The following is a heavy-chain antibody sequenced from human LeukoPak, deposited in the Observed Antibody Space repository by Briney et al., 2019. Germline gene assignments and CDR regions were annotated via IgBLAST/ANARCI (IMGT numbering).Heavy chain of an antibody. Sequence: PGGSLRLSCAACGFTFSRCAMSWVREAPGKGLEWVSAISGSGGSTYYADSVKGRFTISRDNSKNTLYLQMNSLRAEDTAVYYCAKVVIGYHFDYWGQGTLVPVSS. CDR1: GFTFSRCA. V-gene: IGHV3-23*01. CDR3: AKVVIGYHFDY. D-gene: IGHD2-2*01. J-gene: IGHJ4*02. CDR2: ISGSGGST.